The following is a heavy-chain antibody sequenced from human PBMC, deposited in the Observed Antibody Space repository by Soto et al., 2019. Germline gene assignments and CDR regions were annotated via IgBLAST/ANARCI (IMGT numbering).Heavy chain of an antibody. D-gene: IGHD3-3*01. V-gene: IGHV1-18*01. CDR3: ARAGITIFGVVIIPNNIDY. Sequence: GASVKVSCKASGYTFTSYGISWVRQAPGQGLEWMGWISAYNGNTNYAQKLQGRVTMTTDTSTSTAYMELRSLRSDDTAVYYCARAGITIFGVVIIPNNIDYWGQGTLVTVSS. J-gene: IGHJ4*02. CDR1: GYTFTSYG. CDR2: ISAYNGNT.